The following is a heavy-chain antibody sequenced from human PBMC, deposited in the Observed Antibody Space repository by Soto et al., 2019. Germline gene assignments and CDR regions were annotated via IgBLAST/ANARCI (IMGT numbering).Heavy chain of an antibody. J-gene: IGHJ4*02. D-gene: IGHD5-18*01. V-gene: IGHV4-34*01. CDR3: ARGRQLLFDY. CDR2: INHSGST. Sequence: PSETLSLTCAVYGGSFSGYYWSWIRQPPGKGLEWIGEINHSGSTNYNPSLKSRVTISVDTSKNQFSLKLSSVTAADTAVYYCARGRQLLFDYWGEGTMV. CDR1: GGSFSGYY.